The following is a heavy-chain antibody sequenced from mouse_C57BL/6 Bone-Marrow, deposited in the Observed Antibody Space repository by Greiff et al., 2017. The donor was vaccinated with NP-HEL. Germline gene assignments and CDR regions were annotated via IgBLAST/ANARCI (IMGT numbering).Heavy chain of an antibody. CDR3: ARHYSYAMDY. CDR1: GFTFGDYG. CDR2: ISSGSSTI. J-gene: IGHJ4*01. V-gene: IGHV5-17*01. Sequence: EVKVVESGGGLVKPGGSLKLSCAASGFTFGDYGMHWVRQAPEKGLEWVAYISSGSSTIYYADTVKGRFTISRDNAKNTLFLQLTSLRSEDTAMYYCARHYSYAMDYWGQGTSVTVSS. D-gene: IGHD1-2*01.